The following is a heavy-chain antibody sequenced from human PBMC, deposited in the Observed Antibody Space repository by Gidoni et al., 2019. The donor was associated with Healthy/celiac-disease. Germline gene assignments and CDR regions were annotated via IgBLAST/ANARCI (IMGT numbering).Heavy chain of an antibody. J-gene: IGHJ3*02. CDR2: ISYDGSNK. V-gene: IGHV3-30*18. CDR1: GFTFRSYG. D-gene: IGHD5-18*01. CDR3: AKMRWAAMGRPDAFDI. Sequence: VQLVESGGGVVQPGRSLSLSCAASGFTFRSYGVHWVRHAPGTGLEWVAVISYDGSNKYYADSVKGRFTISRDNSKNTLYLQMNSLRAEDTAVYYCAKMRWAAMGRPDAFDIWGQGTMVTVSS.